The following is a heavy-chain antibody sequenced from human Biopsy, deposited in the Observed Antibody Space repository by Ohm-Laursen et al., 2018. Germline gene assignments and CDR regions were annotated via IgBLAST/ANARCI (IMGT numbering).Heavy chain of an antibody. CDR3: ARDPHGEGRDYGSYFDY. J-gene: IGHJ4*02. CDR2: ISAYNGHT. Sequence: ASVKVSCKASGYPFITYGIGWVRQAPGQGLEWMGWISAYNGHTKFARKFQDRVTMTTDTSTTTAYMDLRSLRSDDTAVYYCARDPHGEGRDYGSYFDYWGQGTLVTVSS. V-gene: IGHV1-18*01. CDR1: GYPFITYG. D-gene: IGHD4-17*01.